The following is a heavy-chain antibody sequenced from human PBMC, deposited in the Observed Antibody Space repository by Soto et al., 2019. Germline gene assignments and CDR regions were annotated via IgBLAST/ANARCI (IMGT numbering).Heavy chain of an antibody. Sequence: VQLLESGGGLVQPGGSLRLSCAASGFTFSSYAMSWIRQPAGKGLEWIGRIYTSGSTNYNPSLKSRVTMSVDTSKNQFSLKLSSVTAADTAVYYCAREGGVEQQLDWFDPWGQGTLVTVSS. V-gene: IGHV4-4*07. J-gene: IGHJ5*02. CDR2: IYTSGST. D-gene: IGHD6-13*01. CDR3: AREGGVEQQLDWFDP. CDR1: GFTFSSYA.